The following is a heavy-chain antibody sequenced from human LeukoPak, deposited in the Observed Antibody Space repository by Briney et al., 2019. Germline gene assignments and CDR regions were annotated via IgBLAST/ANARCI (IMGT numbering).Heavy chain of an antibody. CDR2: INPNSGDT. CDR3: ARDTLTDFYGSGTYYNAFFDY. J-gene: IGHJ4*02. Sequence: ASVKVSCKASGYTFTNYGISWVRQAPGQGLEWMGWINPNSGDTNYAQNFQGRVTMSRDTSTSTAYMELTRLRSDDTAVYYCARDTLTDFYGSGTYYNAFFDYWGQGTLVTVSS. V-gene: IGHV1-2*02. CDR1: GYTFTNYG. D-gene: IGHD3-10*01.